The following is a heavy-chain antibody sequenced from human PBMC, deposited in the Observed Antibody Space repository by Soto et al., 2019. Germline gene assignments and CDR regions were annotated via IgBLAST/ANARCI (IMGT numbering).Heavy chain of an antibody. V-gene: IGHV1-18*01. Sequence: QVQLMQSGAEVKKPGASVKVSCKASGYTFTSHGISWVRQAPGQGLEWMGWISADNGDTNYAQKLQGRVTVTTDTSTSTAYMELRGLRSEDTAVYYCARMVRGSKSDYYYYMDVWGKGTTVTVSS. CDR1: GYTFTSHG. D-gene: IGHD3-10*01. J-gene: IGHJ6*03. CDR3: ARMVRGSKSDYYYYMDV. CDR2: ISADNGDT.